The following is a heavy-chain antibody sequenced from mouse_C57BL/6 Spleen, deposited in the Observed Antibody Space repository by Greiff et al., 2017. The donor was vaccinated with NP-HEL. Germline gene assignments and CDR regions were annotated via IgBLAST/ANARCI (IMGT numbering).Heavy chain of an antibody. CDR2: IDPADGNT. V-gene: IGHV14-3*01. Sequence: VQLKQSVAELVRPGASVKLSCTASGFNIKNTYMHWVQQRPEQGLEWIGRIDPADGNTKYTPKFQGKVTITAATAHNTAYLQLSSLTSEDTAIYYCARTRDYYGGSRWYFDVWGTGTTVTVSS. J-gene: IGHJ1*03. CDR1: GFNIKNTY. CDR3: ARTRDYYGGSRWYFDV. D-gene: IGHD1-1*01.